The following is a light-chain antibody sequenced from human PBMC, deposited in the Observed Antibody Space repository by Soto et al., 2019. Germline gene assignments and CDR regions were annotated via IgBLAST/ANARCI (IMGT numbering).Light chain of an antibody. CDR2: NAS. J-gene: IGKJ4*01. CDR3: QQRRSWPLT. Sequence: EIVLAQSPATLSLSPGDRATLSCRASQSVGNFLAWYQHRPGQAPRLLILNASTRATGIPPRFSGSGSGTDFTLTISRLEPEDFAVYYCQQRRSWPLTFGGGTKWEIK. V-gene: IGKV3-11*01. CDR1: QSVGNF.